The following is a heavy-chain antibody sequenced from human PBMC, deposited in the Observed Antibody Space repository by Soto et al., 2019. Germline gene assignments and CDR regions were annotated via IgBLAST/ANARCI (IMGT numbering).Heavy chain of an antibody. J-gene: IGHJ4*02. V-gene: IGHV3-33*01. CDR1: GFSFSTYG. CDR2: IWYDGSHK. CDR3: ARAVGPFDY. Sequence: QVQLVESGGGVVQPGRSLRLSCAASGFSFSTYGMHWVRQAPGTGLEWVAVIWYDGSHKDYADSVKGRFTISRDNSKNTLYLQMNSLRVKDTAVYYCARAVGPFDYWGQGTLVAVSS. D-gene: IGHD1-26*01.